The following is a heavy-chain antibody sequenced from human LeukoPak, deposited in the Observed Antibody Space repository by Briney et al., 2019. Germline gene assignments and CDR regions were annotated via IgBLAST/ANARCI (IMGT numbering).Heavy chain of an antibody. Sequence: PGGSLRLSCAASGFTFSDYYMSWIRQAPGKGLEWVSYISSSGSTIYYADSVKGRFTISRDNAKNSLYLQMNSLRAEDTAVYYCARVYYDFWSDYYRFDPWGQGTLVTVSS. CDR3: ARVYYDFWSDYYRFDP. D-gene: IGHD3-3*01. J-gene: IGHJ5*02. V-gene: IGHV3-11*04. CDR1: GFTFSDYY. CDR2: ISSSGSTI.